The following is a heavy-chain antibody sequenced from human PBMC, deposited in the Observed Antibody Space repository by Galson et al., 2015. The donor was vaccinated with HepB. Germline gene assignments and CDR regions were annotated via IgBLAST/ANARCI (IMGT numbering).Heavy chain of an antibody. D-gene: IGHD2-15*01. CDR1: GYAFTAYY. J-gene: IGHJ6*03. CDR3: ATLIAATSHYYMDV. CDR2: INPKSGAT. Sequence: CKASGYAFTAYYIHWVRQAPGQGLEWVGRINPKSGATDYAQKFQGRVTMTRDTSTSTAYMEVTRLRSDDTAVYYCATLIAATSHYYMDVWGKGTTVTVSS. V-gene: IGHV1-2*02.